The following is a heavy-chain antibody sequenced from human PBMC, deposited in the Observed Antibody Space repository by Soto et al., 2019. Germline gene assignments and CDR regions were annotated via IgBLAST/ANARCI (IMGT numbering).Heavy chain of an antibody. Sequence: SESLSLTCAVSGCSISSSNWWSWVRQPPGKGLEWIGEIYHSGSTNDNPSFKSRVTMAVDTSKNLFSLQLTSVHAADTAVYFCAREDDGGDRDYYGLDVWRQGTTVTVSS. D-gene: IGHD1-1*01. CDR2: IYHSGST. CDR3: AREDDGGDRDYYGLDV. J-gene: IGHJ6*02. V-gene: IGHV4-4*02. CDR1: GCSISSSNW.